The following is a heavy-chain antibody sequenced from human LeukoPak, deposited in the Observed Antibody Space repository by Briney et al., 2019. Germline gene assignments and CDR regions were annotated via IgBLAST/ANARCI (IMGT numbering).Heavy chain of an antibody. CDR2: ISASGSST. Sequence: GGSLRLSCAASGFTFSSYAMRWVRQAPGKGLEWVSGISASGSSTNYADSVKGRFTISRDNSKNTLYLQMNSLRAEDTAVYYCAKVEWGIRAFDYWGQGTPVTVSS. CDR3: AKVEWGIRAFDY. J-gene: IGHJ4*02. D-gene: IGHD7-27*01. V-gene: IGHV3-23*01. CDR1: GFTFSSYA.